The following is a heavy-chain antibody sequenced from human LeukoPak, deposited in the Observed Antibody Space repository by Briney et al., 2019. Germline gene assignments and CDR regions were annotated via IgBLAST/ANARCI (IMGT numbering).Heavy chain of an antibody. CDR3: SKRSLGRWYFLDH. CDR1: GFTFGSSA. Sequence: GGSLRLSCAASGFTFGSSAMSWVRQAPGKGPEWGSTFSRSGPDTYYADSVKGRFTIFRDNSKNTLYLQMNSLSAEDTAVYFCSKRSLGRWYFLDHRGQGTLVTVSS. J-gene: IGHJ4*02. CDR2: FSRSGPDT. D-gene: IGHD6-13*01. V-gene: IGHV3-23*01.